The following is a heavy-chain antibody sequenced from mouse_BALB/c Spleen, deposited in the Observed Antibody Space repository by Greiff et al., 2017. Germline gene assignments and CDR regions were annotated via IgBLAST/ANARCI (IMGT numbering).Heavy chain of an antibody. V-gene: IGHV1S135*01. Sequence: EVQLQQSGPELGKPGASVKISCKASGYSFTGYNMYWVKQSHRKSLEWIGYIDPYNGGTSYNQKSKGKATLTVDKSSSTAYMQLNSLTSEDSAIYYCARGEGGYAMDYWGQGTSVTVSS. J-gene: IGHJ4*01. CDR3: ARGEGGYAMDY. CDR2: IDPYNGGT. CDR1: GYSFTGYN.